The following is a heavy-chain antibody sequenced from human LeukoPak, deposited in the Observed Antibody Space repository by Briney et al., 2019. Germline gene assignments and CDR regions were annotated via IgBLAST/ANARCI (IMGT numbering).Heavy chain of an antibody. CDR2: INTNSGGT. V-gene: IGHV1-2*02. CDR3: ARGVGSSWFDP. D-gene: IGHD2-15*01. J-gene: IGHJ5*02. CDR1: GYSFTAYY. Sequence: ASVKVSCKASGYSFTAYYMHWVRQAPGQGLEWMGWINTNSGGTNCAQKFQGRVTMTRDTSISTAYMEMSSLISDDTAVYYCARGVGSSWFDPWGQGTLVTV.